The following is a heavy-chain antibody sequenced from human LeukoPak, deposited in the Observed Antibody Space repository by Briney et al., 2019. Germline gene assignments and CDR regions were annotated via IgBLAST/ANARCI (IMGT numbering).Heavy chain of an antibody. V-gene: IGHV3-53*01. CDR3: AKIVGITGTKWFDP. CDR2: IYSGGST. CDR1: GFTVSSNY. D-gene: IGHD1-7*01. Sequence: GGSLRLSCAASGFTVSSNYMSWVRQAPGKGLEWVSVIYSGGSTYYADSVKGRFTISRDNSKNTLYLQMNSLRAEDTAVYYCAKIVGITGTKWFDPWGQGTLVTVSS. J-gene: IGHJ5*02.